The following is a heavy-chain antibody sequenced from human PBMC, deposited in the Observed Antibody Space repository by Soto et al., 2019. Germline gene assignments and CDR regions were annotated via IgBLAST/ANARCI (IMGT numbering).Heavy chain of an antibody. CDR1: GGTFSNYG. CDR3: ARDGGRHSGGIDY. Sequence: QVQLVQSGAEVKKPGSPVKVSCKASGGTFSNYGISWVRQAPGEGLEWLGGIIPIFGTANYAQKFQGRVTITADESTSTAYMELSSLRSEDTAVYYCARDGGRHSGGIDYWGQGTLVTVSS. D-gene: IGHD1-26*01. J-gene: IGHJ4*02. CDR2: IIPIFGTA. V-gene: IGHV1-69*01.